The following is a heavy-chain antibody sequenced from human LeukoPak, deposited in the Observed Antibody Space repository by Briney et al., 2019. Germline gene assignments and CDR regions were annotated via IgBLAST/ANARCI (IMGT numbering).Heavy chain of an antibody. J-gene: IGHJ4*02. CDR1: GFTFSSYW. D-gene: IGHD3-22*01. CDR3: ARDYRTYYYDSSGPDY. V-gene: IGHV3-74*01. Sequence: GGSLRLSCAASGFTFSSYWMHWVRQAPGKGLVWASRINSDGSSTSYADSVKGRFTISRDNAKNTLYLQMNSLRAEDTAVYYCARDYRTYYYDSSGPDYWGQGTLVTVSS. CDR2: INSDGSST.